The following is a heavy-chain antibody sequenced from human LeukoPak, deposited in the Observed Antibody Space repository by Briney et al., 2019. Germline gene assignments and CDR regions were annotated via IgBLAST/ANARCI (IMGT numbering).Heavy chain of an antibody. Sequence: ASVKLSCKASGYTFTSYGISWVRQAPGQGLEWMGWISAYNGNTNYAQKLQGRVTMTTDTSTSTAYMELRSLRSDDTAVYYCARGRVYSGYESHYTPDYWGQGTLVTVSS. CDR2: ISAYNGNT. CDR3: ARGRVYSGYESHYTPDY. D-gene: IGHD5-12*01. CDR1: GYTFTSYG. J-gene: IGHJ4*02. V-gene: IGHV1-18*04.